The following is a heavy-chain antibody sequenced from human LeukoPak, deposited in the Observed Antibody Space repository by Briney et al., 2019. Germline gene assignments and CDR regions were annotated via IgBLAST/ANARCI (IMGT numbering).Heavy chain of an antibody. V-gene: IGHV4-59*01. CDR1: GDSISGYY. CDR3: ARGFRGDNFDY. Sequence: PSETLSLTCTVSGDSISGYYWNWIRQPPGKGLEWIGYIDHTGSTNYNPSLNSRVTISRDTSTNHFSLRLSSVTAADTAVYFCARGFRGDNFDYWGQGTLVTVSP. CDR2: IDHTGST. D-gene: IGHD7-27*01. J-gene: IGHJ4*02.